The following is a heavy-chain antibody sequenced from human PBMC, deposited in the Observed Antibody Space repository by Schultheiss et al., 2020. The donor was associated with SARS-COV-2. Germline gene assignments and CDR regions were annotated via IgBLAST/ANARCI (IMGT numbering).Heavy chain of an antibody. V-gene: IGHV3-15*01. J-gene: IGHJ4*02. D-gene: IGHD3-10*01. CDR3: SRGRFYYGSGRSDY. Sequence: GGSLRLSCAASGFTFSNAWMSWVRQAPGKGLEWVGRIKSKTDGGTTDYAAPVKGRFTISRDDSKNTLYLQMNSLKTEDTAVYYCSRGRFYYGSGRSDYWGQGTLVTVSS. CDR1: GFTFSNAW. CDR2: IKSKTDGGTT.